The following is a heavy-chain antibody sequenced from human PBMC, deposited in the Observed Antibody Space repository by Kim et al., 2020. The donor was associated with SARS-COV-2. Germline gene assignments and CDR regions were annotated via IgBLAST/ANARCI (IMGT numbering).Heavy chain of an antibody. V-gene: IGHV4-34*01. J-gene: IGHJ4*02. Sequence: SETLSLTCAVYGGSFSGYYWSWIRQPPGKGLEWIGEINHSGSTNYNPSLKSRVTISVDTSKNQFSLKLSSVTAADTAVYYCARGRGRGMIALEWGQGTL. CDR3: ARGRGRGMIALE. CDR1: GGSFSGYY. D-gene: IGHD3-22*01. CDR2: INHSGST.